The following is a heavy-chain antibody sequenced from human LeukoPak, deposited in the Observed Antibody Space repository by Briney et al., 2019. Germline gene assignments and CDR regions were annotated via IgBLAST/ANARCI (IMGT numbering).Heavy chain of an antibody. CDR2: ISGSGGST. CDR3: AKTSSGYPLYYFDY. Sequence: GGSLRLSCAASGFTFSSYAMSWVRQAPGKGLEWVSAISGSGGSTYYADSVKGRFAISRDNSKNTLYLQMNSLRAEDTAVYYCAKTSSGYPLYYFDYWGQGTLVTVSS. CDR1: GFTFSSYA. V-gene: IGHV3-23*01. J-gene: IGHJ4*02. D-gene: IGHD3-22*01.